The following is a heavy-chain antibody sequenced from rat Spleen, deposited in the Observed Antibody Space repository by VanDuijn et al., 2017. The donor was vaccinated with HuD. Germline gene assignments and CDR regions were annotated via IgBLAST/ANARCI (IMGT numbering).Heavy chain of an antibody. CDR1: GFTFSDYG. CDR2: ISYDGSST. CDR3: ARHDYSSSPLDY. D-gene: IGHD1-2*01. V-gene: IGHV5-29*01. Sequence: EVQLVESGGGLVQPGRSLKLSCAASGFTFSDYGVAWVRQAPTKGLEWVATISYDGSSTYYRDSVKGRFTISRDNAKSTLYLQMDSLRSEDTATYYCARHDYSSSPLDYWGQGVMVTVSS. J-gene: IGHJ2*01.